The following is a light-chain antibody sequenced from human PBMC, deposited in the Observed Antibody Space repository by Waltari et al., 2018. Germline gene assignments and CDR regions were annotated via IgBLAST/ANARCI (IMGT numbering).Light chain of an antibody. Sequence: DIVMTPSPDSLAVSLCARATLNCKSSQSVLYNSNNKHYLAWYQQRPGQPPRLLIYWASTREAGVPDRFSGSGSGTDFTHTITSLQAEDVAVYYCQQYLSRPDTFGQGTKLEIK. CDR2: WAS. CDR1: QSVLYNSNNKHY. J-gene: IGKJ2*01. V-gene: IGKV4-1*01. CDR3: QQYLSRPDT.